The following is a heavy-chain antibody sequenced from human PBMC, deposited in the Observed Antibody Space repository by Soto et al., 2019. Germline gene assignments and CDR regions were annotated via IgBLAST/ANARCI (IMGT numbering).Heavy chain of an antibody. V-gene: IGHV3-48*03. CDR2: ISSSGSTI. Sequence: GGSLRLSCAASGFTFSSYEMNWVRQSPGKGLEWVSYISSSGSTIYYADSVEGRFTISRDNAQNSLYLQMNSLRAEDTAVYYCARNGYYYDSSGYYPLDYWGQGTLVTVSS. CDR1: GFTFSSYE. D-gene: IGHD3-22*01. CDR3: ARNGYYYDSSGYYPLDY. J-gene: IGHJ4*02.